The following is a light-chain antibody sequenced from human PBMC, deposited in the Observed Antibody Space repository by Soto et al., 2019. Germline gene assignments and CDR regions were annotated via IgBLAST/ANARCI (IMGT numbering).Light chain of an antibody. V-gene: IGKV1D-12*01. CDR2: AAS. CDR3: QQASSFPLT. Sequence: DIQMTQSPSSVSASLGDRVIITCRASQGINAWLAWHQQKPGKAPILLIYAASRLHSGVPSRFSGSGSGTNFTLTISSLQHEDFATYYCQQASSFPLTFGGGTRVEI. J-gene: IGKJ4*01. CDR1: QGINAW.